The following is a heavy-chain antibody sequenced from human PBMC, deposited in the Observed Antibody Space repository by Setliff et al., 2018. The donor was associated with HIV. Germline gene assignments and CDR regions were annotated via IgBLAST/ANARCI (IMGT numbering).Heavy chain of an antibody. CDR2: INIYGGAP. Sequence: ASVKVSCKASGGTFSSYAISWVRQAPGQGLEWMGRINIYGGAPRYAQIFQGRFIISRDNSKSTVYLEMNSLTFDDTAMYYCASGHLKVGDAFHIWGQGTMVTVSS. J-gene: IGHJ3*02. D-gene: IGHD1-26*01. CDR1: GGTFSSYA. CDR3: ASGHLKVGDAFHI. V-gene: IGHV1-2*06.